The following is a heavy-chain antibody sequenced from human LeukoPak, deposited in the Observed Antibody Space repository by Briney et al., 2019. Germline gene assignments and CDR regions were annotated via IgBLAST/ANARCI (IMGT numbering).Heavy chain of an antibody. V-gene: IGHV4-39*07. CDR1: GGSISSSSYY. Sequence: SETLSHTCTVSGGSISSSSYYWGWIRQPPGKGLEWIGEINHSGSTKYNPSLKSRVTISVDTSKNQFSLKLSSVTAADTAVYYCARLLRDGYNQFYYYYYMDVWGKGTTVTVSS. J-gene: IGHJ6*03. CDR2: INHSGST. CDR3: ARLLRDGYNQFYYYYYMDV. D-gene: IGHD5-24*01.